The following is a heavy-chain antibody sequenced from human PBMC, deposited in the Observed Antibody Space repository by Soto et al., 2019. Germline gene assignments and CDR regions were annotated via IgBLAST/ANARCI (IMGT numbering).Heavy chain of an antibody. CDR1: GGTFSSYT. CDR3: ARMPDYGDYNYYYYMDV. V-gene: IGHV1-69*02. J-gene: IGHJ6*03. D-gene: IGHD4-17*01. Sequence: NVSCKASGGTFSSYTISWVRQAPGQGLEWMGRIIPILGIANYAQKFQGRVTITADKSTSTAYMELSSLRSEDTAVYYCARMPDYGDYNYYYYMDVWGKGTTVTVSS. CDR2: IIPILGIA.